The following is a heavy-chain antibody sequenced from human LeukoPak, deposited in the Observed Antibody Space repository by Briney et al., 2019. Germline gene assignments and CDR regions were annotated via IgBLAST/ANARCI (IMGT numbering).Heavy chain of an antibody. Sequence: GGSLRLSCAASGFTFSSYWMSWVRQAPGKGLEMVANIKQDGSEKYYVDSVKGRFTISRDNAKNSLYLQMNSLRAEDTAVYYCARSRCSSTSCLYFQHWGQGTLVTVSS. CDR3: ARSRCSSTSCLYFQH. D-gene: IGHD2-2*01. CDR1: GFTFSSYW. J-gene: IGHJ1*01. CDR2: IKQDGSEK. V-gene: IGHV3-7*03.